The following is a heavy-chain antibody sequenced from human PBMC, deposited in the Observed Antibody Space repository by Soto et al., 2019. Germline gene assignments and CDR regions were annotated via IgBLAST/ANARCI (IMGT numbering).Heavy chain of an antibody. V-gene: IGHV4-30-4*01. CDR2: VYYTGST. CDR1: GASIRSTDYY. CDR3: VRTAREGAVAPHWFDR. D-gene: IGHD2-21*02. J-gene: IGHJ5*02. Sequence: SETLSLTCTVSGASIRSTDYYWSWIRQAPGKGLEWIGYVYYTGSTYYNPSLMSRLTISVDTSKNQFSLKLTSVTAAETAVYYCVRTAREGAVAPHWFDRWGQGTQVTVST.